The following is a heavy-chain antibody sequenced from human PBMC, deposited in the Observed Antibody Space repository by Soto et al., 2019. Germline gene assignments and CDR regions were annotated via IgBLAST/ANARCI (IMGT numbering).Heavy chain of an antibody. V-gene: IGHV3-53*01. J-gene: IGHJ2*01. CDR1: GFTVTNKY. Sequence: EVQLVESGGGLIQPGGSLRLSCAASGFTVTNKYMTWVRQAPGEGLAWVSVIYSGGSTSYADSVKGRFTISRDNSKNILYLQMNSLRAEDTAVYYCARVDYGDYGWYFDLWGRGTLVTVSS. CDR3: ARVDYGDYGWYFDL. CDR2: IYSGGST. D-gene: IGHD4-17*01.